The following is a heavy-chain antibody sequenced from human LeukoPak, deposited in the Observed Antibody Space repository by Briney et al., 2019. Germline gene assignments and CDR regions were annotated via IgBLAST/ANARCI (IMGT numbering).Heavy chain of an antibody. D-gene: IGHD1-7*01. CDR3: AREEGTTIDY. CDR2: IYTSGST. Sequence: SETLSLTCTVSGGSISSGSYYWSWIRQPAGKGLEWIGRIYTSGSTNYNPSLKSRVTISVDKSKNQFSLKLSSVTAADTAVYYCAREEGTTIDYWGQGTLVTVSS. CDR1: GGSISSGSYY. J-gene: IGHJ4*02. V-gene: IGHV4-61*02.